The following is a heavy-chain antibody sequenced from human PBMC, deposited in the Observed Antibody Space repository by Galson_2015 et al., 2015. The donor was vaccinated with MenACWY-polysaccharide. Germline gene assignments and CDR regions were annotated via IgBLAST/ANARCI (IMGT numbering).Heavy chain of an antibody. J-gene: IGHJ5*02. Sequence: SLRLSCAVSGFTFSSYVMSWVRQAPGRGLEWVSSITDSGSGTYYVDSVKGRFTISRDNSKNTLFLQMNSLRADDTAAYYCAKGGREVDNWLDPWGQGALVTVSS. CDR1: GFTFSSYV. CDR3: AKGGREVDNWLDP. V-gene: IGHV3-23*01. CDR2: ITDSGSGT. D-gene: IGHD1-26*01.